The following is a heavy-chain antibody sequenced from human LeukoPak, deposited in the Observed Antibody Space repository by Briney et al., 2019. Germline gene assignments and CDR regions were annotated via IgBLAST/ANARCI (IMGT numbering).Heavy chain of an antibody. J-gene: IGHJ6*04. CDR1: GGSISSYY. D-gene: IGHD3-10*01. V-gene: IGHV4-59*01. CDR3: ARDLHYYGSGSLYYYYGMDV. CDR2: IYYSGST. Sequence: SETLSLTCTVSGGSISSYYWSWIRQPPGKGLEWIGYIYYSGSTNYNPSLKSRVTISVDTSKNQFSLKPSSVTAADTAVYYCARDLHYYGSGSLYYYYGMDVWGKGTTVTVSS.